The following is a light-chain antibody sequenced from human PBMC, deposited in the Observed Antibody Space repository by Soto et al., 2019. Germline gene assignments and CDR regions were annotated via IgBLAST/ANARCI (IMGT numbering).Light chain of an antibody. J-gene: IGLJ1*01. Sequence: QSAPTHPASVSGSPGQSITISCTGTSSDIGRYIYVSWYQQHPGKVPKLIIYEVSNRPSGVSSRFSGSKSGNTASLTISGLQAEDEADYYCSSYISSSTLYVFGTGTKLTVL. CDR3: SSYISSSTLYV. CDR2: EVS. CDR1: SSDIGRYIY. V-gene: IGLV2-14*01.